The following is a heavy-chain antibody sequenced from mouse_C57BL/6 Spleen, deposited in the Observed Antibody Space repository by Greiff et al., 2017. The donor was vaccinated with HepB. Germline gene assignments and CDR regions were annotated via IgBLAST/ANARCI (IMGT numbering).Heavy chain of an antibody. D-gene: IGHD2-1*01. CDR1: GYTFTDYY. CDR2: INPNNGGT. CDR3: ARGNYGRYYAMDY. J-gene: IGHJ4*01. V-gene: IGHV1-26*01. Sequence: EVQLQQSGPELVKPGASVKISCKASGYTFTDYYMNWVKQSHGKSLEWIGDINPNNGGTSYNQKFKGKATLTVDKSSSTAYMELRSLTSEDSAVYYCARGNYGRYYAMDYWGQGTSVTVSS.